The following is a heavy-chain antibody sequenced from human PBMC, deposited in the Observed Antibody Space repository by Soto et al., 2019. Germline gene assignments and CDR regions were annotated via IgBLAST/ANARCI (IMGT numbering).Heavy chain of an antibody. CDR1: GFIFSSHN. CDR3: ARLVASETGYGMDV. V-gene: IGHV3-21*06. D-gene: IGHD3-9*01. Sequence: DVQLVESGGGLVKPGGSLRLSCAASGFIFSSHNMNWVRQAPGKGLEWVSSITGSSSYIFYADSVKGRFTISRDNAKNTVYLPVNSLRAEDTGVYYCARLVASETGYGMDVWGQGTTVTVSS. CDR2: ITGSSSYI. J-gene: IGHJ6*02.